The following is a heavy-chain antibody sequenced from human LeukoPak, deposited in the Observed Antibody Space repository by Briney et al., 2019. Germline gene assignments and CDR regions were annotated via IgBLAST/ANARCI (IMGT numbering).Heavy chain of an antibody. D-gene: IGHD3/OR15-3a*01. V-gene: IGHV3-21*01. CDR1: GFTFLSYS. Sequence: GGSLRLSCAASGFTFLSYSMNWVRQAPGKGLEWVSSISSSSSYIYYADSVKGRFTISRDNAKNSLYLQMDSLRAEDTALYYCATIGTGDYRDDSWGQGTLVTVSS. CDR2: ISSSSSYI. CDR3: ATIGTGDYRDDS. J-gene: IGHJ5*01.